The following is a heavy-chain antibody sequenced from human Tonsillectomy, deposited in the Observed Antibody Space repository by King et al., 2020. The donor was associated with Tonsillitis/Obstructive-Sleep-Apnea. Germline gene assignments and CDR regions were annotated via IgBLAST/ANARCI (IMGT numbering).Heavy chain of an antibody. CDR3: ARPKVGSQDAFDI. J-gene: IGHJ3*02. Sequence: VQLVESGAEVKKPGASVKVSCTASGYSFNGYFMHWVRQAPGQGLEWMGWINPNSGGTRYAQKFQGRVTMTRDTSISTVYMEMSRLRSDDTAMYYCARPKVGSQDAFDIWGQGSMVTVSS. CDR2: INPNSGGT. V-gene: IGHV1-2*02. CDR1: GYSFNGYF. D-gene: IGHD1-26*01.